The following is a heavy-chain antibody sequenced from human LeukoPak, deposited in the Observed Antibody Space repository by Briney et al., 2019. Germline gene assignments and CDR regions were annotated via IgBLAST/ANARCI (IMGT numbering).Heavy chain of an antibody. V-gene: IGHV3-53*01. Sequence: GGSLRLSCAASGFTVSSNYMSWVREAPGKGLEGVSVIYSGGSTYYADSVKGRFTISRDNSKNTLYLQMNSLRAEDTAVYYCGRHMAAGYGRDVWGQGTTVTVSS. CDR1: GFTVSSNY. J-gene: IGHJ6*02. CDR2: IYSGGST. CDR3: GRHMAAGYGRDV. D-gene: IGHD6-25*01.